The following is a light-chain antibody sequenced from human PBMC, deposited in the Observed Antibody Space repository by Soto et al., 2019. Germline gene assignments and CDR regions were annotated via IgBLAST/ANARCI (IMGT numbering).Light chain of an antibody. V-gene: IGKV1-33*01. CDR1: QDIQNY. Sequence: DIQMTQSPSSLSASVGDRVTITCQASQDIQNYINWYQHTPGKAPKLLIFDASNLQPGVASRFSGRASGTDFFLTISSLHPEDFATYFCQQHHDFPYTFGQGTKLGIK. CDR2: DAS. J-gene: IGKJ2*01. CDR3: QQHHDFPYT.